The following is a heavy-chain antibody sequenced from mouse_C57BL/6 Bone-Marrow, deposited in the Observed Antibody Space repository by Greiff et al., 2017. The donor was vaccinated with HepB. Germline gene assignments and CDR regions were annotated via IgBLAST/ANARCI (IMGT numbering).Heavy chain of an antibody. CDR2: IWSGGSK. CDR3: ARNDGYYFDY. CDR1: GFSLTSYG. V-gene: IGHV2-2*01. Sequence: QVQLKQSGPGLVQPSQSLSITCTVSGFSLTSYGVHWVRQSPGKGLEWLGVIWSGGSKDYNAAFISRLSISKDNSKSQVFFKMNSLQADDTAIYYCARNDGYYFDYWGQGTTLTVSS. D-gene: IGHD2-3*01. J-gene: IGHJ2*01.